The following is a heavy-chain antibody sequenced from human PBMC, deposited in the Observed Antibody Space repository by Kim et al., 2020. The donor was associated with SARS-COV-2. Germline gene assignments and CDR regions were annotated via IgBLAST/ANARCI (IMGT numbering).Heavy chain of an antibody. J-gene: IGHJ6*02. CDR3: ARDGLTYYYGMDV. Sequence: YNPSLKSRVTISVDTSKNQFSLKLSSVTAADTAVYYCARDGLTYYYGMDVWGQGTTVTVSS. V-gene: IGHV4-59*01.